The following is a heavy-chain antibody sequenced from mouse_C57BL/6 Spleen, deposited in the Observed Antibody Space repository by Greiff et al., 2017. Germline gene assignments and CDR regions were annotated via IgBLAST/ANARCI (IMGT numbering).Heavy chain of an antibody. CDR2: IYPGSGNT. CDR3: ARSGGSITTVVGSWYFDV. J-gene: IGHJ1*03. Sequence: QVQLQQSGAELVRPGASVKLSCKASGYTFTDYYINWVKQRPGQGLEWIARIYPGSGNTYYNEKFKGKATLTAEKSSSTAYMQLSSLTSEDSAVYFCARSGGSITTVVGSWYFDVWGTGTTVTVSS. CDR1: GYTFTDYY. D-gene: IGHD1-1*01. V-gene: IGHV1-76*01.